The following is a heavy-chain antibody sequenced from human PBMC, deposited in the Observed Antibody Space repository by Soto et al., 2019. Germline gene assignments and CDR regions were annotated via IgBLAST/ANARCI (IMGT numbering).Heavy chain of an antibody. Sequence: ASVKVSCKASGGTFSSYAISWVRQAPGQGLEWMGGIIPIFGTANYAQKFQGRVTITADESTSTAYMELSSLRSEDTAVYYCASGVAVAGNWECDYWGQGTLVTVSA. CDR2: IIPIFGTA. J-gene: IGHJ4*02. CDR3: ASGVAVAGNWECDY. D-gene: IGHD6-19*01. V-gene: IGHV1-69*13. CDR1: GGTFSSYA.